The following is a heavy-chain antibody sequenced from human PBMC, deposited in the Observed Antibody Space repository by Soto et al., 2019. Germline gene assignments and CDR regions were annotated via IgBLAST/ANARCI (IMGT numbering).Heavy chain of an antibody. CDR1: GYTFTSYY. CDR3: ARGYDFWSGSDYGMDV. V-gene: IGHV1-18*04. D-gene: IGHD3-3*01. Sequence: ASVKVSCKASGYTFTSYYMHWVRQAPGQGLEWMGWISAYNGNTNYAQKLQGRVTMTTGTSTSTAYMELRSLRSDDTAVYYCARGYDFWSGSDYGMDVWGQGTTVTVSS. CDR2: ISAYNGNT. J-gene: IGHJ6*02.